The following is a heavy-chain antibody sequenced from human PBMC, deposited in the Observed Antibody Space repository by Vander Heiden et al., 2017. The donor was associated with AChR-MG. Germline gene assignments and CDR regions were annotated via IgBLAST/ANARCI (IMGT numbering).Heavy chain of an antibody. J-gene: IGHJ5*02. CDR3: AKDRTEWESNFHTGS. Sequence: QVKLVESGGGVIQPGRSLRLSCAASGFTFNIYAMNWVRQAPGKGLEWVALISYDGTENYYAEFVKGRFTISRDNSKNTLYLQMNSLKTEDTAIYYCAKDRTEWESNFHTGSWGQGTLVIVSS. V-gene: IGHV3-30*18. D-gene: IGHD1-26*01. CDR2: ISYDGTEN. CDR1: GFTFNIYA.